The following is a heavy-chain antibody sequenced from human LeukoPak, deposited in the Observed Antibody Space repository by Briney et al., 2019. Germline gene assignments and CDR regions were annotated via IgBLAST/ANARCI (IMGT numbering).Heavy chain of an antibody. CDR1: GYTFTSYD. V-gene: IGHV1-8*01. J-gene: IGHJ3*02. CDR3: ARVPDGDDPLAFDI. Sequence: ASVKVSCKASGYTFTSYDINWVRQAPGQGLEWMGWTNPNSGNTGYAQKFQGRVTMTRNTSISTAYMELSSLRSEDTAVYYCARVPDGDDPLAFDIWGQGRMVTVSS. D-gene: IGHD4-17*01. CDR2: TNPNSGNT.